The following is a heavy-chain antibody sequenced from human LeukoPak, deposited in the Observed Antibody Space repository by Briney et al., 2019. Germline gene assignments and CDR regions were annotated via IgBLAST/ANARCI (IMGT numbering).Heavy chain of an antibody. V-gene: IGHV3-30*02. CDR1: GFTFSSYG. D-gene: IGHD1-1*01. J-gene: IGHJ4*02. CDR3: AKDQGGATGTNDC. Sequence: GGSLRLSCAASGFTFSSYGMHWVRQAPGKGLEWVAFIRYDGSNKYYADSVKGRFTISRDNSKNTLYLQMNSLRAEDTAVYYCAKDQGGATGTNDCWGQGTLVTVSS. CDR2: IRYDGSNK.